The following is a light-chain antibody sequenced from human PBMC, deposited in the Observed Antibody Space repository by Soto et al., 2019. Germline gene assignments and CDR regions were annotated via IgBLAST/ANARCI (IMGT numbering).Light chain of an antibody. J-gene: IGKJ1*01. Sequence: IQTTQSPSSLSASVGDRVTITCRTSDNIAKYLNWYQQKPGQVPKLLIVAASRLQSGVPTRFSGSGSGTDFTLTINNLQPEDFATYYCQQSYSAPPWTFGQGTKVEVK. CDR2: AAS. CDR1: DNIAKY. CDR3: QQSYSAPPWT. V-gene: IGKV1-39*01.